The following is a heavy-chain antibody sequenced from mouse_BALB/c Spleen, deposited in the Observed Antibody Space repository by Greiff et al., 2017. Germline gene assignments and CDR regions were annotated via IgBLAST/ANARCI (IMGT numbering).Heavy chain of an antibody. J-gene: IGHJ4*01. D-gene: IGHD2-1*01. CDR1: GYSFTSYW. CDR2: IYPGNSDT. Sequence: EVQLQQSGTVLARPGASVKMSCKASGYSFTSYWMHWVKQRPGQGLEWIGAIYPGNSDTSYNQKFKGKAKLTAVTSASTAYMELSSLTNEDSAVYYCTRLGYGKDAMDYWGQGTSVTVSS. CDR3: TRLGYGKDAMDY. V-gene: IGHV1-5*01.